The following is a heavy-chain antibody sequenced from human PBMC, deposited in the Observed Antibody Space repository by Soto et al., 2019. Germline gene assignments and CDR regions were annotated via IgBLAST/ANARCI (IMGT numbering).Heavy chain of an antibody. CDR3: ARAGCSSTSCYTYYYYGMDV. CDR2: TYYRSKWYN. J-gene: IGHJ6*02. CDR1: GDSVSSNSAA. V-gene: IGHV6-1*01. D-gene: IGHD2-2*02. Sequence: PSQTLSLTCAISGDSVSSNSAAWNWIRQSPSRGLEWLGRTYYRSKWYNDYAVSVKSRITVNPDTSKNQFSLQLNPVTPEDTAVYYCARAGCSSTSCYTYYYYGMDVWGQGTTVTVSS.